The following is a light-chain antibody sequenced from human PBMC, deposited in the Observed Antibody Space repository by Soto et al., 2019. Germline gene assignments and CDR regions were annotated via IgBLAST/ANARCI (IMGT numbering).Light chain of an antibody. CDR3: CSYAGSNTLL. CDR2: DVT. Sequence: QSALTQPRSVSGSPGQSVTISCTGTGSDVCGYNYVSWYQQHPGKAPKLMIYDVTKRPSGVPDRFSGSKSGSTASLTISGLQAEDEADYYCCSYAGSNTLLFGGGTQLTVL. CDR1: GSDVCGYNY. J-gene: IGLJ2*01. V-gene: IGLV2-11*01.